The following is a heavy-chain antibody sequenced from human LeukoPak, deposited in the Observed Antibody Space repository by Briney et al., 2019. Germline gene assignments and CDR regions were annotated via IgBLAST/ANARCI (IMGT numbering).Heavy chain of an antibody. J-gene: IGHJ3*02. Sequence: GGSLRLSCAASGFTVSNNYMSWVRQAPGKGLEWVSVIYSGGSTYYADSVKGRFTISRDNSKNTLYLQMKSLRAEDTAVYYCARDLGYGSGAFDIWGLGTMVTVSS. V-gene: IGHV3-53*01. CDR1: GFTVSNNY. D-gene: IGHD3-10*01. CDR3: ARDLGYGSGAFDI. CDR2: IYSGGST.